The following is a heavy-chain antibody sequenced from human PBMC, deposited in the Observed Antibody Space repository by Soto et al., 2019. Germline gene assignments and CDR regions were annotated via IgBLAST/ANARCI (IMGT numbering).Heavy chain of an antibody. CDR1: GFTFSSYA. V-gene: IGHV3-23*01. Sequence: EVQLLESGGGLVQPGGSLRLSCAASGFTFSSYAMSWVRQAPGKGLEWVSAISGSGGSTYYADSVKGRFTISRDNSKNTLYLQMNSLRAEDTAVFYCAKDLSITIFYISWGQGTLVTVSS. CDR3: AKDLSITIFYIS. D-gene: IGHD3-9*01. J-gene: IGHJ4*02. CDR2: ISGSGGST.